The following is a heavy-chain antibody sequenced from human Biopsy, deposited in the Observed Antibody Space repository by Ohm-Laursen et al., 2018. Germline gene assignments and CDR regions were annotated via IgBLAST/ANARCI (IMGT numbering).Heavy chain of an antibody. CDR1: GDSVSSNDAA. CDR2: TYYRTKWFN. Sequence: TLSLTWAVSGDSVSSNDAAWNWIRQSPSRGLEWLGRTYYRTKWFNEYAVFVKSRISINPDTSKNQFSLQLNSVTPEDTAVYYCARETPTGIPFNWFDPWGQGALVTVSS. V-gene: IGHV6-1*01. D-gene: IGHD1-1*01. CDR3: ARETPTGIPFNWFDP. J-gene: IGHJ5*02.